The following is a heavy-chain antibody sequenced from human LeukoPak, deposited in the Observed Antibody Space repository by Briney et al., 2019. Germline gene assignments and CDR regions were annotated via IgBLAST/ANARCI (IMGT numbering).Heavy chain of an antibody. CDR2: ISYDGNNK. D-gene: IGHD3-22*01. CDR3: AKSSDSSGYYSAEYFQN. V-gene: IGHV3-30*18. CDR1: GFTFGSYG. J-gene: IGHJ1*01. Sequence: GGSLRLSCAASGFTFGSYGMHWVRQAPGKGLEWVAVISYDGNNKYYADSVKGRFTISRDNSKNTLCLQMNSLRAEDTAVYYCAKSSDSSGYYSAEYFQNWGQGTLVTVSS.